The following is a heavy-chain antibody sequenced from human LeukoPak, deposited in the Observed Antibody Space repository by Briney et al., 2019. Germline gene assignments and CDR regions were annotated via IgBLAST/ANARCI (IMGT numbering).Heavy chain of an antibody. CDR3: VKDAGYSSSWYPFDY. CDR2: ISGGGVST. Sequence: GGSLRLSCAASGFTFSSYAMSWVRQAPGKGLEWVSGISGGGVSTYYADSVKGRFTISRDNSKNTRYLQMNSLRAEDTAVYYCVKDAGYSSSWYPFDYWGQGTLVTVRS. D-gene: IGHD6-13*01. CDR1: GFTFSSYA. V-gene: IGHV3-23*01. J-gene: IGHJ4*02.